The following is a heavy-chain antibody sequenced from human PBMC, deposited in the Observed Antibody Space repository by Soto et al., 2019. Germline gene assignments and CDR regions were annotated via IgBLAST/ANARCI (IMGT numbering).Heavy chain of an antibody. V-gene: IGHV3-48*02. CDR2: ISASTGLV. CDR1: GFTFSDYS. CDR3: ARDAGPYCSPPDY. J-gene: IGHJ4*02. Sequence: PGGSLRLSCAASGFTFSDYSMNWVRQAPGKGLEWVAYISASTGLVFYADSVKGRFTIFRDNAKNSLWLQMNSLRDEDTAMYYCARDAGPYCSPPDYWGQGTQVTVSS. D-gene: IGHD1-26*01.